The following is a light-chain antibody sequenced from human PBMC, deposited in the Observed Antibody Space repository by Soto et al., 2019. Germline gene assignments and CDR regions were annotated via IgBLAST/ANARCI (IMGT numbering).Light chain of an antibody. V-gene: IGLV2-14*03. J-gene: IGLJ2*01. CDR1: SGDVGAYNY. Sequence: QSALTQPASVSGSPGQSITISCTGTSGDVGAYNYVSWYQQHPGKAPKLMIYDVTNRPSGVSNRFSGSKSGNTASLTISGLQAEDEADYYCSSYTNSSTLAVFGGGTKLTVL. CDR3: SSYTNSSTLAV. CDR2: DVT.